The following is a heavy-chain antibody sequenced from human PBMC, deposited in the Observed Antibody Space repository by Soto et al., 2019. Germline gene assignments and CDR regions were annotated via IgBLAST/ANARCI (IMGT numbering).Heavy chain of an antibody. CDR1: GYTFTSYD. D-gene: IGHD2-21*02. Sequence: ASVKVSCKASGYTFTSYDINWVRQATGQGLEWMGWMNPNSGNTGYAQKFQGRVTITRNTSISTAYMELSSLRSEDTAVYYCARSIVVVTALDYWGQGTLVTVSS. CDR3: ARSIVVVTALDY. J-gene: IGHJ4*02. CDR2: MNPNSGNT. V-gene: IGHV1-8*01.